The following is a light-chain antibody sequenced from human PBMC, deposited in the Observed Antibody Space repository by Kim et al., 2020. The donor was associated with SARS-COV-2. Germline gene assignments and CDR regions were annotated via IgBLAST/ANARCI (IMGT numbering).Light chain of an antibody. CDR1: QSVLYSSNNKNY. Sequence: DIVMTQSPDSLAVSLGERATINCKSSQSVLYSSNNKNYLAWYQQKPGQPPKLLIYWASTRESGVPDRFSGSGSGTDFTLTISSLQAEDVAVYYCQQYYCTPLSFGQGTKLEI. V-gene: IGKV4-1*01. CDR3: QQYYCTPLS. J-gene: IGKJ2*03. CDR2: WAS.